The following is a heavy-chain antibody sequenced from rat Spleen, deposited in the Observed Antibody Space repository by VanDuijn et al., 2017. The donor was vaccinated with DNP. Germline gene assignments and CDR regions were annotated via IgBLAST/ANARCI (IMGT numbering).Heavy chain of an antibody. CDR1: GFTFSDYA. D-gene: IGHD4-1*01. J-gene: IGHJ2*01. CDR2: IIYDGSST. V-gene: IGHV5-7*01. CDR3: TRCSTRAARLFDN. Sequence: EVRLVESGGALVQPGRSLKLSCAASGFTFSDYAMAWVRQSPKKGLEWVATIIYDGSSTYYRDSVKGRFTISRDNTESTLYLQRDSLRSEDTATYYCTRCSTRAARLFDNWGQGAMVTVSS.